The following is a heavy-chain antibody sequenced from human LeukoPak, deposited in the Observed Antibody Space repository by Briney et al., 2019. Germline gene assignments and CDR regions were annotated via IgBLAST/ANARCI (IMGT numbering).Heavy chain of an antibody. CDR1: GFTFSSYE. Sequence: GGSLRLSCAASGFTFSSYEMNWVRQAPGKGLEWVSYISSSGSTIYYADSVKGRFTISRDNAKNSLYLQMNSLRDEDTAVYYCARDPYSGGYGAYYYYYMDVWGKGTTVTVSS. V-gene: IGHV3-48*03. CDR2: ISSSGSTI. D-gene: IGHD6-19*01. J-gene: IGHJ6*03. CDR3: ARDPYSGGYGAYYYYYMDV.